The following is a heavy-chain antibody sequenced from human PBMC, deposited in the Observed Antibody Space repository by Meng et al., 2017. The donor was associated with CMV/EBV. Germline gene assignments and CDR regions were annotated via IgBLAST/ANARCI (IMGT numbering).Heavy chain of an antibody. CDR2: ISSSGSTI. CDR3: AKDIGYSSSSVWYYYGMDV. J-gene: IGHJ6*02. V-gene: IGHV3-48*03. Sequence: GGSLRLSCAASGFTFSSYEMNWVRQAPGKGLEWVSYISSSGSTIYYADSVKGRFTISRDNAKNSLYLQMNSLRAEDTALYYCAKDIGYSSSSVWYYYGMDVWGQGTTVTVSS. D-gene: IGHD6-6*01. CDR1: GFTFSSYE.